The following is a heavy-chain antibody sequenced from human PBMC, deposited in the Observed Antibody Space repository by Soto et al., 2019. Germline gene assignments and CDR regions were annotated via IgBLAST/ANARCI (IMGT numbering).Heavy chain of an antibody. CDR3: ARAWRFYWYFDL. V-gene: IGHV4-30-2*01. CDR2: IYHSGST. D-gene: IGHD3-3*01. CDR1: GFSIHSGPST. J-gene: IGHJ2*01. Sequence: SRTTAVTGFSIHSGPSTLNWIRQPPGKGLEWIGHIYHSGSTYYNPSLKSRVTISVDRSKNQFSLKLSSVTAADTAVYYCARAWRFYWYFDLWGRGTLVTVS.